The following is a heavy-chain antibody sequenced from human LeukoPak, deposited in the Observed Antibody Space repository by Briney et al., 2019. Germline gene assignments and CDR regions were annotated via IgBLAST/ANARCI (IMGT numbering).Heavy chain of an antibody. J-gene: IGHJ5*02. CDR1: GGSISSYY. D-gene: IGHD2-8*01. Sequence: SETLSLTCSVSGGSISSYYWNWIRQPPGKGLEWIGYIYYSGSTNYNPSLKSRVTISVDTSKNQFSLKLSSVTAADTAVYYCARCTSGWFDPWGQGTLVTVSS. CDR3: ARCTSGWFDP. V-gene: IGHV4-59*01. CDR2: IYYSGST.